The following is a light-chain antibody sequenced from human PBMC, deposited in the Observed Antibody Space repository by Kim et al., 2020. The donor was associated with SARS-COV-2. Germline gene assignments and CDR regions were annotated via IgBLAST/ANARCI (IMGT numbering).Light chain of an antibody. CDR2: DAT. J-gene: IGKJ2*03. V-gene: IGKV1-33*01. CDR3: QPSGNVPPR. Sequence: DIQMTQSPSSLYASVGDTVTITCQASQDNAKYLSWFQQKPGKPPKLLIYDATDLETGVPSRFSGSGYGTVFTLTISSLQPEDFATYYCQPSGNVPPRFGQGTKLEI. CDR1: QDNAKY.